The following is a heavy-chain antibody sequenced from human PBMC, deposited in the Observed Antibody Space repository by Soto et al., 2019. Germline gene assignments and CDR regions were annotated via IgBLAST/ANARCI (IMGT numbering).Heavy chain of an antibody. Sequence: AETLSLTCAVSGGSLGSSSYYWVWIRHAPGKGLEWIGNIYYSGNTFYNPPLKSRVTISVDTSKNQFYLHLSSVTAADTAIFYCASIAAPGTTHFDFWGQGTLVTVSS. V-gene: IGHV4-39*01. CDR2: IYYSGNT. CDR1: GGSLGSSSYY. D-gene: IGHD6-13*01. J-gene: IGHJ4*02. CDR3: ASIAAPGTTHFDF.